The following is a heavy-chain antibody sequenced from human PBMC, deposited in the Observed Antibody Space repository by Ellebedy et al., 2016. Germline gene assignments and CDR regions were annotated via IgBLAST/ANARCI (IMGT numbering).Heavy chain of an antibody. D-gene: IGHD2-15*01. V-gene: IGHV3-7*01. Sequence: GGSLRLSXAASGFTFSSYWMSWVRQAPGKGLEWVANIKQDGSEKYYVDSVKGRFTISRDNAKNSLYLQMNSLRAEDTAVYYCARDGSSVAATYYYYYGMDVWGQGTTVTVSS. CDR2: IKQDGSEK. CDR3: ARDGSSVAATYYYYYGMDV. J-gene: IGHJ6*02. CDR1: GFTFSSYW.